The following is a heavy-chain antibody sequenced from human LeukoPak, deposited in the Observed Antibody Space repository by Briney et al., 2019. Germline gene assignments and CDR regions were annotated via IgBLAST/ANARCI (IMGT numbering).Heavy chain of an antibody. D-gene: IGHD3-16*01. CDR1: GFTFSSYR. V-gene: IGHV3-21*06. CDR2: ISYSSTYI. CDR3: TSAYTSSWFGS. Sequence: GGSLRLSRAASGFTFSSYRMNWVRQAPGKGLEWVSSISYSSTYIYYADSVKGRFTISRDNAKSSLFLEMNSLRVEDTAVYYCTSAYTSSWFGSWGQGALVTVSS. J-gene: IGHJ5*01.